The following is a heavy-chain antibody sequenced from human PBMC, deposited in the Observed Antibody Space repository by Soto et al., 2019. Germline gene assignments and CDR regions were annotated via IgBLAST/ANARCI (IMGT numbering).Heavy chain of an antibody. CDR3: AREGYSSSWYVPYYYYYGIDV. CDR2: INSDGSST. Sequence: GGSLRLSCAASGFTFSSYTMSWVRQAPGKGLVWVSRINSDGSSTSYADSVKGRFTIPRDNAKNTLYLQMNSLRAEDTAVYYCAREGYSSSWYVPYYYYYGIDVWGQGTKVTVSS. J-gene: IGHJ6*02. V-gene: IGHV3-74*01. D-gene: IGHD6-13*01. CDR1: GFTFSSYT.